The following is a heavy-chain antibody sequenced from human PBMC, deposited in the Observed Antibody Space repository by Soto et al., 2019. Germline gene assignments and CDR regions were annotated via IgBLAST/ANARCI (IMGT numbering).Heavy chain of an antibody. J-gene: IGHJ5*02. D-gene: IGHD5-12*01. CDR3: ARDPHSGHVSGWFDP. V-gene: IGHV1-18*01. Sequence: ASVKVSCKASGYTFTSYGISWVRQAPGHGLEWMGWITAYNGNTIYAQKLQGRVTMTTDTSTSTAYMELRSLRSDDTAVHYCARDPHSGHVSGWFDPWGQGTLVTLSS. CDR2: ITAYNGNT. CDR1: GYTFTSYG.